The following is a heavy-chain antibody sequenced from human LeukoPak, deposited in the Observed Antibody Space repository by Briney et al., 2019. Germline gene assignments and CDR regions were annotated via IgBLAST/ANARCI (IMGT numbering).Heavy chain of an antibody. D-gene: IGHD3-3*01. CDR1: GFTLSSYA. V-gene: IGHV3-23*01. J-gene: IGHJ4*02. CDR3: ANHLVYDFWSGYYFDY. Sequence: GGSLRLSCAASGFTLSSYAMSWVRQAPGKGLEWVSAISGSGGSTYYADSVKGRFTISRDNSKNTLYLQMNSLRAEDTAVYYCANHLVYDFWSGYYFDYWGQGTLVTVSS. CDR2: ISGSGGST.